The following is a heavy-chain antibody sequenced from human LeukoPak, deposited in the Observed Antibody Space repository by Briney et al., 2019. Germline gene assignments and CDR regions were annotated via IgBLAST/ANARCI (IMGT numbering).Heavy chain of an antibody. J-gene: IGHJ4*02. V-gene: IGHV4-59*01. Sequence: SETLSLTCTVSGGSISSYYWSWIRQPPGKGLEWIGDIYYSGSTNYNPSLKSRVTISVDTSKNQFSLKLSSVTAADTAVYYCARSPGYSSGWYGGKRTGYFDYRGQGTLVTVSS. CDR1: GGSISSYY. D-gene: IGHD6-19*01. CDR2: IYYSGST. CDR3: ARSPGYSSGWYGGKRTGYFDY.